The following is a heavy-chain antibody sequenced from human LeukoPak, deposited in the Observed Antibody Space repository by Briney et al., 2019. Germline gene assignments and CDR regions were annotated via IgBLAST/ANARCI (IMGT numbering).Heavy chain of an antibody. CDR3: ARAYQPLGGLSLPDY. Sequence: ASVKVSCKASGYTFTSYCMHWVRQAPGQGLEWMGWINTNTGNPTYAQDFEGRFAFPLDTSISTAYLQISSLKADDTAVYYCARAYQPLGGLSLPDYWGQGTLVSVSS. D-gene: IGHD3-16*02. V-gene: IGHV7-4-1*02. CDR1: GYTFTSYC. J-gene: IGHJ4*02. CDR2: INTNTGNP.